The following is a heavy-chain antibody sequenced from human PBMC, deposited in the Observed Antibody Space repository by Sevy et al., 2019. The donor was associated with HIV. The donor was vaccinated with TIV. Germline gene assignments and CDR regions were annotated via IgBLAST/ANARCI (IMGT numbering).Heavy chain of an antibody. D-gene: IGHD6-13*01. CDR1: RFTFGDYG. J-gene: IGHJ4*02. V-gene: IGHV3-30*02. CDR2: IPYDGAEK. CDR3: AKNTAAAGAGGFDY. Sequence: GGSLRLSCIASRFTFGDYGMHWARQAPGKGLEWVAFIPYDGAEKYYADSVKGRFTISRDNSKNTLFLQMNYLRAEDTAVYYCAKNTAAAGAGGFDYWGQGTLVTVSS.